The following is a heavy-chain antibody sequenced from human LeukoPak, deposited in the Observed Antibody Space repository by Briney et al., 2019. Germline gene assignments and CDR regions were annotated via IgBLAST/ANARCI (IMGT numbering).Heavy chain of an antibody. D-gene: IGHD2-21*01. Sequence: GGSLRLSCAASGFTFSRSWMSWVRQTPGRGLEWVANINEDGSEKYYMDSGKGRFSISRDNAKSSLYLQVLSLTAEDTAVYYCARSAYGIDSWGQGTLVIVSS. CDR2: INEDGSEK. CDR1: GFTFSRSW. CDR3: ARSAYGIDS. V-gene: IGHV3-7*04. J-gene: IGHJ4*02.